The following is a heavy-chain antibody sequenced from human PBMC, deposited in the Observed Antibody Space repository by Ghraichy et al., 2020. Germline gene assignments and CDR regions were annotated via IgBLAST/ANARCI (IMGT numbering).Heavy chain of an antibody. CDR2: ISSSGSTI. J-gene: IGHJ4*02. D-gene: IGHD1-1*01. CDR3: ARDGPQLERGDY. CDR1: GFTFSSYE. Sequence: GGSLRLSCAASGFTFSSYEMNWVRQAPGKGLEWVSYISSSGSTIYYADSVKGRFTICRDNAKNSLYLQMNSLRAEDTAVYYCARDGPQLERGDYWGQGTLVTVSS. V-gene: IGHV3-48*03.